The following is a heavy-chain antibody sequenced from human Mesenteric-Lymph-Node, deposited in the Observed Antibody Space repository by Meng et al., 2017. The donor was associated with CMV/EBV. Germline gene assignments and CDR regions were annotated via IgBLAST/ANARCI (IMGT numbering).Heavy chain of an antibody. CDR1: GFTFSSYR. CDR2: ISSSSSYI. D-gene: IGHD3/OR15-3a*01. Sequence: GGSLRLSCAASGFTFSSYRMNWVRQAPGKGLEWVSSISSSSSYIYYADSLKGRFTISRDIAKNSLSLQMNSLRAEDTALYYCARAEGVDSTGAFDIWGQGTMVTVSS. CDR3: ARAEGVDSTGAFDI. V-gene: IGHV3-21*01. J-gene: IGHJ3*02.